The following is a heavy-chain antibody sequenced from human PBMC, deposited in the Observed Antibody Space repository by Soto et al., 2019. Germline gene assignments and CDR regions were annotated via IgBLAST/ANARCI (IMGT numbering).Heavy chain of an antibody. CDR3: AKDDGDHAY. J-gene: IGHJ4*02. V-gene: IGHV3-23*01. Sequence: GGSLRLSCAASGFTFSSYAMSWVSQAPGKGLEWVSAISAGGGNKYYADSVKGRFTISRDNSRNTLNLQMNSLRAEDTAVYYCAKDDGDHAYWGQGTLVTVSS. CDR2: ISAGGGNK. D-gene: IGHD2-21*02. CDR1: GFTFSSYA.